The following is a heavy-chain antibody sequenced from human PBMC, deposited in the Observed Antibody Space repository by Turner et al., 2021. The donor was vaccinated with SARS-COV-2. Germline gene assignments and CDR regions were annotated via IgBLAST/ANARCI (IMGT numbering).Heavy chain of an antibody. CDR3: ASPGGNSGWFFAYDI. CDR2: FYYSGST. CDR1: GGSISSSSYY. Sequence: QLQLQESGPGLVKPSETLSLTCTVPGGSISSSSYYWGWIRQPPGKGLGWIGSFYYSGSTYNNPSLKSRGTISVDTSKNQFSLKLNSVTAADTAVYYCASPGGNSGWFFAYDIWGQGTMVTVSS. J-gene: IGHJ3*02. V-gene: IGHV4-39*01. D-gene: IGHD6-19*01.